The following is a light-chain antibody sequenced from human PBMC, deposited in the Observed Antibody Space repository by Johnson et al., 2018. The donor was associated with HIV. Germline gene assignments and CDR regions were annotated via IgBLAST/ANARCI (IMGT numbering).Light chain of an antibody. CDR3: GTLASILRVGF. CDR1: SSNIGNNY. J-gene: IGLJ1*01. CDR2: DNN. V-gene: IGLV1-51*01. Sequence: QSVLTQPPSVSAAPGQKVTVSCSGSSSNIGNNYVSWYQQLPGTAPKLLIYDNNKRPSGIPDRFSGSKSGTSATLGLTGLQTGDEASYYCGTLASILRVGFFGTGTKVTVL.